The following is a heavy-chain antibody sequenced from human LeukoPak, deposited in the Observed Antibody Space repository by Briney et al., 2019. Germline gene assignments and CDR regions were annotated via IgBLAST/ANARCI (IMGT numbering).Heavy chain of an antibody. D-gene: IGHD4-11*01. V-gene: IGHV3-30*02. CDR3: AYQWGAVTTTFGTLDY. CDR2: IRYDGSNK. Sequence: GGSLRLSCAASGFTFSSYGMHWVRQAPGKGLEWVAFIRYDGSNKYYADSVKGRFTISRDNSKNTLYLQMDSLRAEDTAVYYCAYQWGAVTTTFGTLDYWGQGTLVTASS. CDR1: GFTFSSYG. J-gene: IGHJ4*02.